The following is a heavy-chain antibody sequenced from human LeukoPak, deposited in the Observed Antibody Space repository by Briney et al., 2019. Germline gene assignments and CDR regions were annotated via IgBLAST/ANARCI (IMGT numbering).Heavy chain of an antibody. D-gene: IGHD6-19*01. CDR3: TRAGYSSGFDS. J-gene: IGHJ5*01. Sequence: GGSLRLSCAASGFTFSTYWMHWVRQAPGKGLVWVSRINSDGYSITYADSVKGRFTISRDNAKNTLYLQMNSLIAEDTAVYFCTRAGYSSGFDSWGQGTLVTVSS. CDR1: GFTFSTYW. CDR2: INSDGYSI. V-gene: IGHV3-74*03.